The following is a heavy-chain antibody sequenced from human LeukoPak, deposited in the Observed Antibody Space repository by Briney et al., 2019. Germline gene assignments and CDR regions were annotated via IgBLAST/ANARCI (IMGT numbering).Heavy chain of an antibody. CDR2: IYAGDSDA. CDR1: GYSFNTYW. J-gene: IGHJ4*02. Sequence: GAPLKISCRCSGYSFNTYWIGWVRQMPGKGLEWMGIIYAGDSDARYSPSFQGQVTMSVAKSINTAYLQWSSLKAADTAMYYCARRRGCSDSACPPDYWGQGTLVTVSS. D-gene: IGHD5-12*01. V-gene: IGHV5-51*01. CDR3: ARRRGCSDSACPPDY.